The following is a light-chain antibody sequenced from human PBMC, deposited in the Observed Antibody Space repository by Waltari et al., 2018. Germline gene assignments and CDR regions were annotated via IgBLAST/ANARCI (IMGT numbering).Light chain of an antibody. J-gene: IGKJ2*01. V-gene: IGKV1-39*01. CDR3: QQRYEVPFT. CDR2: ASS. CDR1: RSITYY. Sequence: IQMPQSPLSLSASVGARVTITCRASRSITYYVNWYQQKVGRAPNLLISASSTLKSGVPTRLSGSGCGTDFTLTISRLQPEDFATYYCQQRYEVPFTLGQGTKLEI.